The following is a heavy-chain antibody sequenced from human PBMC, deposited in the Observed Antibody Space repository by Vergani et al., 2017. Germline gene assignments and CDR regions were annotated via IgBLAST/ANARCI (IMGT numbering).Heavy chain of an antibody. V-gene: IGHV1-46*01. D-gene: IGHD2-2*01. J-gene: IGHJ5*02. CDR3: SRDSRYYSSTSGYVGRDWFDP. CDR2: INPSGGST. Sequence: QVQLVQSGAEVKKPGASVKVSCKASGYTFTSYYMHWVRQAPGQGLEWMGIINPSGGSTSYAQKFQGRVTMTRDTSTGTVYMELSSLRSEDTAVYYCSRDSRYYSSTSGYVGRDWFDPWGQGTLVTVSS. CDR1: GYTFTSYY.